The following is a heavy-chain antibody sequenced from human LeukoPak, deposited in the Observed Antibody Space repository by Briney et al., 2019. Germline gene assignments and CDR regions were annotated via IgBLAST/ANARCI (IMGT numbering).Heavy chain of an antibody. CDR2: INHSGST. J-gene: IGHJ6*03. Sequence: SETLSLTCAVYGGSFNDYYWSWIRQSPGKGLEWIGEINHSGSTDYNPSLKSRVTISADTSKNQFSLKLSSVTAADTAVYYCARETSQKGAHYMDVWGKGTTVTISS. V-gene: IGHV4-34*01. CDR1: GGSFNDYY. D-gene: IGHD3-16*01. CDR3: ARETSQKGAHYMDV.